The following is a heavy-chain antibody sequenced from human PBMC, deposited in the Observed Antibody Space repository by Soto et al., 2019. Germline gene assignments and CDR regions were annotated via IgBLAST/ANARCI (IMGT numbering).Heavy chain of an antibody. Sequence: GGSLRLSCAASGFTFSRYSMNGVRQAPGKGLDWVSDISGSGDRTYYAASAKGRFTISKDISKNSLSLQLDNLGVEDTAVYFCVKDDGGYPSTAPHWGQGTLVTVSS. CDR1: GFTFSRYS. V-gene: IGHV3-23*01. J-gene: IGHJ4*02. D-gene: IGHD3-22*01. CDR2: ISGSGDRT. CDR3: VKDDGGYPSTAPH.